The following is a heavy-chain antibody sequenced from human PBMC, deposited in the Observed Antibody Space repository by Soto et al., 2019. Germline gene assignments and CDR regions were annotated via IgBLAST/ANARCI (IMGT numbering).Heavy chain of an antibody. CDR3: ARTAVAGKYYYDGMDV. CDR1: GFTFSSYA. Sequence: QVQLVESGGGVVQPGRSLRLSCAASGFTFSSYAMHWVRQAPGKGLEWVAVISYDGSNKYYADSVKGRFTISRDNSKNTLYLQMNSLRAEDTAVYYCARTAVAGKYYYDGMDVWGQGTTVTVSS. J-gene: IGHJ6*02. V-gene: IGHV3-30-3*01. CDR2: ISYDGSNK. D-gene: IGHD6-19*01.